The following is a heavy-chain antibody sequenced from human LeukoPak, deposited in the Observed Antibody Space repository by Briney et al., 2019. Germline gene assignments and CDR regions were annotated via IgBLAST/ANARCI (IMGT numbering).Heavy chain of an antibody. V-gene: IGHV4-59*01. Sequence: SETLSLTCAVSGGSISNYYWSWIRQPPGKGLEWIAFIYYSGSTNYNPSLRSRVTISVETSKNQFSLKLSSVTAADTAVYYCARAPGVMTAFDYWGQGALVTVSS. D-gene: IGHD2-21*02. CDR2: IYYSGST. CDR3: ARAPGVMTAFDY. CDR1: GGSISNYY. J-gene: IGHJ4*02.